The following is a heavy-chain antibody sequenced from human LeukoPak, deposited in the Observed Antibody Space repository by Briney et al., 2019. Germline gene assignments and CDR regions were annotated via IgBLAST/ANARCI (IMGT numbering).Heavy chain of an antibody. CDR1: GFTFNTYG. J-gene: IGHJ6*02. Sequence: PGGSLRLSCAASGFTFNTYGMHWVRQAPGKGLVWVSRINSDGSYTSYADSVKGRFTISRDNAENTLYLQMNSLRVEDTGVYHCARSHLYDSSGHYSYYYAMDVWGQGTTVTVSS. V-gene: IGHV3-74*01. CDR2: INSDGSYT. D-gene: IGHD3-22*01. CDR3: ARSHLYDSSGHYSYYYAMDV.